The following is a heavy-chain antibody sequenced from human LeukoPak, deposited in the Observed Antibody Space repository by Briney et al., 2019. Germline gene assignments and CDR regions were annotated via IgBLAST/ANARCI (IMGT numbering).Heavy chain of an antibody. CDR1: GFTFPNYV. D-gene: IGHD4-11*01. Sequence: GGSLRLSCAASGFTFPNYVMSWVRQAPGKGLEWVSGIGGSGGNTYYADSVKGRFTISRDNSKNTLYLQMNSLRAEDAAVYYCANEYSKGDVWGQGTMVTVSS. CDR3: ANEYSKGDV. V-gene: IGHV3-23*01. CDR2: IGGSGGNT. J-gene: IGHJ3*01.